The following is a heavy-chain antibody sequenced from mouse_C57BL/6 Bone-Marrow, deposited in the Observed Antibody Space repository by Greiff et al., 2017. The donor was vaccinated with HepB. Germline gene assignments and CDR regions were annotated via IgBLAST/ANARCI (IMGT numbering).Heavy chain of an antibody. Sequence: VQLQQSGAELMKPGASVKLSCKATGYTFTSYWMQWVKQRPGQGLEWIGEIDPSDSYTNYNQKFKGKATLTVDTSSSTAYMQLSSLTSEDSAVYYCYYGSSYYWGQGTTLTVSS. CDR1: GYTFTSYW. J-gene: IGHJ2*01. CDR3: YYGSSYY. V-gene: IGHV1-50*01. CDR2: IDPSDSYT. D-gene: IGHD1-1*01.